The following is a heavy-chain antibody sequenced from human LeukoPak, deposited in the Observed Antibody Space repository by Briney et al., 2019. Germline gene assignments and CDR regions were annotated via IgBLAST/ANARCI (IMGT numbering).Heavy chain of an antibody. CDR2: ISWNSGSI. V-gene: IGHV3-9*01. CDR1: GFTFDDYA. J-gene: IGHJ5*02. D-gene: IGHD5-18*01. Sequence: PGGSLRLSCAASGFTFDDYAMHWVRQAPGKGLEWVSGISWNSGSIGYADSVKGRFTISRDNAKNSLYLQMNSLRAKDTALYYCAKDITAMGTSWFDPWGQGTLVTVSS. CDR3: AKDITAMGTSWFDP.